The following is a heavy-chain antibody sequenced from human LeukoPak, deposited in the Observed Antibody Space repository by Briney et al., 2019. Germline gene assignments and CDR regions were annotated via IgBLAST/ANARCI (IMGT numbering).Heavy chain of an antibody. J-gene: IGHJ4*02. Sequence: SGTLSITCTVSGGSIRSGEYFWSWIRQQPGKGLEWIGYIYYTGNTYHNPSLKSRVTLSLDTSKNQFSLKLSSVTVADTAVYFCARVGSHTQSYDYWGQGTLVAVSS. CDR1: GGSIRSGEYF. D-gene: IGHD1-26*01. CDR3: ARVGSHTQSYDY. CDR2: IYYTGNT. V-gene: IGHV4-31*03.